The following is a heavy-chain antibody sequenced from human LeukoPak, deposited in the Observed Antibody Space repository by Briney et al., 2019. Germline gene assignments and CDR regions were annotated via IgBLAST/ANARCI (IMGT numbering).Heavy chain of an antibody. J-gene: IGHJ6*02. CDR1: GYTFTGYY. Sequence: RASVKVSCKASGYTFTGYYMHWVRQAPGQGLEWMGWINPNSGGTNYAQKFQGRVTMTRDTSISTAYMELSRLRSDDTAVYYCARGSADPHYYYYYGMDVWGQGTTVTVSS. V-gene: IGHV1-2*02. CDR3: ARGSADPHYYYYYGMDV. CDR2: INPNSGGT.